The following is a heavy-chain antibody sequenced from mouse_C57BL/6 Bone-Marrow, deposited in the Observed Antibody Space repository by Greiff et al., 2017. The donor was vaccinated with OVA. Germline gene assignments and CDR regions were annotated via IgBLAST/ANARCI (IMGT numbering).Heavy chain of an antibody. CDR2: IDPSDSYT. Sequence: VQLQQPGAELVMPGASVKLSCKASGYTFTSYWMHWVKQRPGKGLEWIGEIDPSDSYTSYNQKFKGKSTLTVDKSSSPAYMHLSSLTSEDSAVYYCTYGGFAYWGQGTLVTVSA. D-gene: IGHD1-1*01. V-gene: IGHV1-69*01. CDR3: TYGGFAY. J-gene: IGHJ3*01. CDR1: GYTFTSYW.